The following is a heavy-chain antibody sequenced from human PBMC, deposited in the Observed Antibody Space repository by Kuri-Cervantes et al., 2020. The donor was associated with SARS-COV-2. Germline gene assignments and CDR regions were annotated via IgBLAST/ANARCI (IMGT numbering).Heavy chain of an antibody. CDR2: INPNSGGT. V-gene: IGHV1-2*02. CDR1: GYTFTGYY. CDR3: ARCMWARGVKSAYYYYYMDV. J-gene: IGHJ6*03. D-gene: IGHD3-10*01. Sequence: ASVKVSCKASGYTFTGYYMHWVRQAPGQGLEWMGWINPNSGGTNYAQKFQGRVTMTRDTSISTAYMELSRLRSDDTAVYYCARCMWARGVKSAYYYYYMDVWGKGTTVTVSS.